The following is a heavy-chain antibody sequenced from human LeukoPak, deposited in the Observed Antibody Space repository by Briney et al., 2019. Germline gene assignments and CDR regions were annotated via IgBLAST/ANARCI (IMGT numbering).Heavy chain of an antibody. CDR3: ARESSSRITIFGVVLGY. V-gene: IGHV3-21*01. Sequence: GGSLRLSCAASGFTFSMYPMSWVRQAPGKGLEWVSSISSSSSYIYYADSVKGRFTISRDNAKNSLYLQMNSLRAEDTAVYYCARESSSRITIFGVVLGYWGQGTLVTVSS. D-gene: IGHD3-3*01. CDR1: GFTFSMYP. J-gene: IGHJ4*02. CDR2: ISSSSSYI.